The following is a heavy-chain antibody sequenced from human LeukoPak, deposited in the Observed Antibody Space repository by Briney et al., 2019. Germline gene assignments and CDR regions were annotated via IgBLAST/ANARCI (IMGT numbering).Heavy chain of an antibody. CDR1: GGSFSGYY. D-gene: IGHD3-10*01. CDR2: INHSGST. Sequence: PSETLSLTRAVYGGSFSGYYWSWIRQPPGKGLEWIGEINHSGSTNYNPSLKSRVTISVDTSKNQFSLKLSSVTAADTAVYYCARGSPYGRNWFDPWGQGTLVTVSS. J-gene: IGHJ5*02. V-gene: IGHV4-34*01. CDR3: ARGSPYGRNWFDP.